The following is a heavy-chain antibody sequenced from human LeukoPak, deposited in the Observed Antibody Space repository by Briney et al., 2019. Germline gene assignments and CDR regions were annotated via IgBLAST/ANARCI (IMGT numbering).Heavy chain of an antibody. CDR1: GGSISSYY. Sequence: PSETLSVTCTVSGGSISSYYWSWIRQPPGKGLEWIGYIYYSGSTNYNPSLKSRVTISVDTSKNQFSLKLSSVTAADTAVYYCARGYDSSGYYLGPWGQGTLVTVSS. J-gene: IGHJ5*02. CDR2: IYYSGST. CDR3: ARGYDSSGYYLGP. V-gene: IGHV4-59*01. D-gene: IGHD3-22*01.